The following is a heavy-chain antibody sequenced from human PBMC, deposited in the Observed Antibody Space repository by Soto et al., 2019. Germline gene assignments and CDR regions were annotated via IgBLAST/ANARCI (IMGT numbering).Heavy chain of an antibody. CDR1: GGSISSGDYY. CDR2: IYYSGST. Sequence: QVQLQESGPGLVKPSQTLSLTCTVSGGSISSGDYYWSWIRQHPGKGLEWIGYIYYSGSTYYNPSLKGRVTISVDTFRNQCSLKLSSGTAAATAVYYCARWWSGSRQGFDPWGQGTLVTVSS. CDR3: ARWWSGSRQGFDP. V-gene: IGHV4-31*03. D-gene: IGHD3-3*01. J-gene: IGHJ5*02.